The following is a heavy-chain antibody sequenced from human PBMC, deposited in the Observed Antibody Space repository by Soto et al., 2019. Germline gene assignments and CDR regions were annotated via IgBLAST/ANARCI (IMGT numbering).Heavy chain of an antibody. D-gene: IGHD2-8*01. Sequence: EVQLVESGGGLVQPGGSLRLSCAASGFTFSDHYMDWVRQAPGKGLEWVGRTKDKANSYTTYYAASVKGRFTISRDDSNNSLYLQMISLKTEDTAVYYCATTLYCTNGVCYDYWGQGTLVTVSS. CDR2: TKDKANSYTT. CDR1: GFTFSDHY. V-gene: IGHV3-72*01. CDR3: ATTLYCTNGVCYDY. J-gene: IGHJ4*02.